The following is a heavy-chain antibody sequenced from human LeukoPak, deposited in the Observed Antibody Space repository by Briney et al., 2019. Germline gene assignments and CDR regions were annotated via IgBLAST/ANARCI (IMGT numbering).Heavy chain of an antibody. V-gene: IGHV4-4*02. CDR2: IYHGGST. CDR1: GGSISSSNW. J-gene: IGHJ5*02. D-gene: IGHD3-16*01. CDR3: ARGEPGGGWFDP. Sequence: SGTPSLTCAVSGGSISSSNWWSWVRQPPGKGLEWIGEIYHGGSTNYNPSLKSRVTISVDTSKNQFSLKLSSVTAADTAVYYCARGEPGGGWFDPWGQGTLVTVSS.